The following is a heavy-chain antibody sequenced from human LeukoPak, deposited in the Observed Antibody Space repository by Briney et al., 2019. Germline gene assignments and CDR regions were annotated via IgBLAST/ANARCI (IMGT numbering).Heavy chain of an antibody. J-gene: IGHJ3*02. V-gene: IGHV3-21*01. CDR3: ARDPDWHDAFDI. CDR2: ISSSSSYI. Sequence: GGSLRLSCAASGFTFSSYAMHWVRQAPGKGLEWVSSISSSSSYIYYADSVKGRFTISRDNAKNSLYLQMNSLRAEDTAVYYCARDPDWHDAFDIWGQGTMVTVSS. D-gene: IGHD3-9*01. CDR1: GFTFSSYA.